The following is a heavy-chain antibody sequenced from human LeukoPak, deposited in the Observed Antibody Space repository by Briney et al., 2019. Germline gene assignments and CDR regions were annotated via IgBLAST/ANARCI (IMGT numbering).Heavy chain of an antibody. Sequence: PGGSLRLSCAASGFTFSTYSMNWVRQAPGKGLEWVSSISSSSSYIYYADSVKGRFTISRDNAKNSLYLQMNSLRAEDTAVYYCARDGGDGYPGPYDYWGQGTLVTVSS. D-gene: IGHD5-24*01. J-gene: IGHJ4*02. V-gene: IGHV3-21*01. CDR3: ARDGGDGYPGPYDY. CDR2: ISSSSSYI. CDR1: GFTFSTYS.